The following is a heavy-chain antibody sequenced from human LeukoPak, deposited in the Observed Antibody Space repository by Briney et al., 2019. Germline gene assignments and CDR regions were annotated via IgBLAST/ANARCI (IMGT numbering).Heavy chain of an antibody. D-gene: IGHD1-26*01. CDR1: GGSISSGSYY. CDR2: IYTSGST. CDR3: ARWEGYSSAFDI. Sequence: SQTLSLTCTVSGGSISSGSYYWSWIRQPAGKGLEWIGRIYTSGSTNYNPSLKSRVTISVDTSKNQFSLKLSSVTAADTAVYYCARWEGYSSAFDIWGQGTMVTVSS. V-gene: IGHV4-61*02. J-gene: IGHJ3*02.